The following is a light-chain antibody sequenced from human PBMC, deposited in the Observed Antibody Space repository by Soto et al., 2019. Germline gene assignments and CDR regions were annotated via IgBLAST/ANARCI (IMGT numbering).Light chain of an antibody. CDR2: DVS. Sequence: QSVLTQPASVSGSPGQSITISCTGTSSDVGGYNYVSWYQQHPGKAPKLMIYDVSNRPSGFPNRFSGSKSGNTASLTISGLQAEDEAHYYCCSYTSISTVVFGGGTKLTVL. V-gene: IGLV2-14*01. CDR3: CSYTSISTVV. CDR1: SSDVGGYNY. J-gene: IGLJ2*01.